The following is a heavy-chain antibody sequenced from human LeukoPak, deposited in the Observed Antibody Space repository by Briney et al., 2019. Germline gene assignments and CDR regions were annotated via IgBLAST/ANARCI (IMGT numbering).Heavy chain of an antibody. CDR2: ISAYNGNT. CDR1: GYSFSSYS. J-gene: IGHJ4*02. CDR3: ARDQNYYGSGSYYPPPDY. V-gene: IGHV1-18*01. D-gene: IGHD3-10*01. Sequence: GASVKVSCKASGYSFSSYSITWVRQAPGQGLEWMGWISAYNGNTNYAQKLQGRVTMTTDTSTSTAYMELRSLRSDDTAVYYCARDQNYYGSGSYYPPPDYWGQGTLVTVSS.